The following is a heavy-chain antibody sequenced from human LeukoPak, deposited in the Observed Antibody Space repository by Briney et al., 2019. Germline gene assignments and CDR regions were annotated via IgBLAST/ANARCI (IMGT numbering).Heavy chain of an antibody. V-gene: IGHV3-48*04. CDR3: ARVGGSNYYYYGMDV. J-gene: IGHJ6*02. Sequence: PGGSLRLSCAASGFIFSQYSMNWVRQAPGKGLEWVSHIRSSSETFYADSVKGRFTISRDNAKNSLYLQMNSLRAEDTAVYYCARVGGSNYYYYGMDVWGQGTTVTVSS. CDR1: GFIFSQYS. D-gene: IGHD3-10*01. CDR2: IRSSSET.